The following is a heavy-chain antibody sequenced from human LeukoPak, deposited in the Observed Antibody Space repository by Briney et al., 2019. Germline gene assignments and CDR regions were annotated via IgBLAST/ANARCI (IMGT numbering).Heavy chain of an antibody. J-gene: IGHJ4*02. V-gene: IGHV3-30*04. CDR1: GFTFSSYE. CDR2: ISYDGSNK. D-gene: IGHD6-19*01. Sequence: PGGSLRLSCAASGFTFSSYEMNWVRQAPGKGLEWVAVISYDGSNKYYADSVKGRFTISRDNSKNTLYLQMNSLRAEDTAVYYCARNPRVGAVADIDFDYWGQGTLVTVSS. CDR3: ARNPRVGAVADIDFDY.